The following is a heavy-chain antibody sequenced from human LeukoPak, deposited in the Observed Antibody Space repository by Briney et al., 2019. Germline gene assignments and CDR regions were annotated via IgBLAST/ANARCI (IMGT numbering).Heavy chain of an antibody. V-gene: IGHV3-64*01. Sequence: GGSLRLSCAASGFTFSDYAMHWVRQAPGKGLEYVSAISSDGGSTYYANSVEGRFTISRDNAKNILYLQMSSLRAEDTAVYYCARVFHLIDHWGQGTLVTVTS. CDR1: GFTFSDYA. CDR3: ARVFHLIDH. CDR2: ISSDGGST. J-gene: IGHJ4*02.